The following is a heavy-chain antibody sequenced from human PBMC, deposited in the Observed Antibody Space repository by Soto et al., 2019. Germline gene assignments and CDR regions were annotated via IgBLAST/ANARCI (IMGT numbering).Heavy chain of an antibody. CDR3: AGGVVVITTFDY. Sequence: QLQLQESGPGLVKPSETLSLTCTVSGGSISSSSYYWGWIRQPPGKGLEWIGSIYYSGSTYYNPSLKSRVTISVDTSKNQFALKLSSVTAADTAVYYCAGGVVVITTFDYWGQGTLVTLSS. V-gene: IGHV4-39*01. CDR2: IYYSGST. D-gene: IGHD3-22*01. J-gene: IGHJ4*02. CDR1: GGSISSSSYY.